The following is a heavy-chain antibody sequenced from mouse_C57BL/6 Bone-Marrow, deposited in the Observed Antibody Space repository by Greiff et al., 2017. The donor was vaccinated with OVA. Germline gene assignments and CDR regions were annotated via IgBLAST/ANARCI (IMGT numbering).Heavy chain of an antibody. J-gene: IGHJ3*01. Sequence: QVQLQQSGAELARPGASVKLSCKASGYTFTSYGISWVKQRTGQGLEWIGEIYPRSGNTYYNEKFKGKATLTADKSSSTAYMELRSLTSEDAAVYFCASLWLRRAYWGQGTLVTVSA. V-gene: IGHV1-81*01. CDR1: GYTFTSYG. CDR2: IYPRSGNT. D-gene: IGHD2-2*01. CDR3: ASLWLRRAY.